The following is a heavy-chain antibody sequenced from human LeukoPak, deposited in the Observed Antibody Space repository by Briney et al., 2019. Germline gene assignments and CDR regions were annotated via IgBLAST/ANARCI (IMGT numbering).Heavy chain of an antibody. CDR3: AGEGAGSGWFDY. CDR2: INSSGGGT. V-gene: IGHV1-46*01. D-gene: IGHD6-19*01. Sequence: GASVKVSCKASGNIFTNYYIHWVRQAPGQGLEWMGVINSSGGGTNYAQKFQGRVTMTRDMSTSTVHMELSSLRSEDTAVYYYAGEGAGSGWFDYCGQGTLVTVSS. J-gene: IGHJ5*01. CDR1: GNIFTNYY.